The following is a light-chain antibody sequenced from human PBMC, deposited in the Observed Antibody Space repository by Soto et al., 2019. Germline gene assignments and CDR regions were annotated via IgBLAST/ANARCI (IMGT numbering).Light chain of an antibody. CDR3: QQRSNWPLT. Sequence: EIVLTQSPGTLSLSPGERATLSCRASQSVSSSYLGWYQQKPGQAPRLVIYGASSRATGIPDRFSGSGSGTDFTLTISRLEPEDFAVYYCQQRSNWPLTFGPGTKVDIK. V-gene: IGKV3D-20*02. CDR1: QSVSSSY. CDR2: GAS. J-gene: IGKJ3*01.